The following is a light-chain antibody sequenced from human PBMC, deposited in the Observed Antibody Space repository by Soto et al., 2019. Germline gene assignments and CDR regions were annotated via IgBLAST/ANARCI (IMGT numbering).Light chain of an antibody. V-gene: IGKV1-5*03. Sequence: DIQMTQSPSTLSGSVGDRVTITCRASQTISSWLAWYQQKPGKAPKLLIYKASTLKSGVPSRFSGSGSGTEFTLTISSLHPDDFATYYCQHYNSYSEAFXQGTKVDIK. CDR3: QHYNSYSEA. J-gene: IGKJ1*01. CDR1: QTISSW. CDR2: KAS.